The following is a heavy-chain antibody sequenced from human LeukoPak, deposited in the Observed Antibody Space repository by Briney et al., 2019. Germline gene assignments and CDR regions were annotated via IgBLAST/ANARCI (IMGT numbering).Heavy chain of an antibody. J-gene: IGHJ6*03. CDR1: GFTFTSDW. D-gene: IGHD6-6*01. CDR2: MSYDGSKK. V-gene: IGHV3-30*18. CDR3: AKDGTAARPRYYYYYMDV. Sequence: GGSLRLSCAASGFTFTSDWMNWVRQAPGKGLEWVALMSYDGSKKDYTDSVKGRFTISRDNSKNTLYLQMNSLRAEDTAVYYCAKDGTAARPRYYYYYMDVWGKGTTVTVSS.